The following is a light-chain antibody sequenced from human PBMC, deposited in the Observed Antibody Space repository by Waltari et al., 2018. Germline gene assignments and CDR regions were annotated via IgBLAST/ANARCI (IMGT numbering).Light chain of an antibody. CDR2: RNN. V-gene: IGLV1-47*01. J-gene: IGLJ2*01. CDR3: AAWDDSLSGPGV. CDR1: SSTIGSNY. Sequence: QSVLTQPPSASGTPGQRVTISCSGSSSTIGSNYVYCSQQLPGTAPKLLIYRNNQRPSGVPDRFSGSKSGTSASLAISGLRSEDEADYYCAAWDDSLSGPGVFGGGTKLTVL.